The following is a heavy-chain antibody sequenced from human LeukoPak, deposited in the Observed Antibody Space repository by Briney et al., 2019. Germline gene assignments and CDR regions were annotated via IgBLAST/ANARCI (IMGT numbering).Heavy chain of an antibody. CDR1: GFTFSSYW. Sequence: GGSLRLSCAASGFTFSSYWMSWARQAPGRGREGVATIKQDGSEKYYVDSVKGRFTISRDNAKNQLYLKLNSLRAEDTAVYYCARDPEGAITPDNWGQGTLVSVSS. CDR3: ARDPEGAITPDN. J-gene: IGHJ4*02. V-gene: IGHV3-7*01. CDR2: IKQDGSEK. D-gene: IGHD1-26*01.